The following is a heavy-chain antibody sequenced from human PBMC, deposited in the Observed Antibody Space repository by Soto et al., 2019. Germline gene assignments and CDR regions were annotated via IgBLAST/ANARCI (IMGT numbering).Heavy chain of an antibody. D-gene: IGHD2-15*01. CDR2: IYYSGST. CDR3: ARGGCSGGSCPPQRYYGMDV. Sequence: SETLSLTCTVSGGSVSSGSYYWSWTRQPPGKGLEWIGYIYYSGSTNYNPSLKSRVTISVDTSKNQFSLKLSSVTAADTAVYYCARGGCSGGSCPPQRYYGMDVWGQGTTVTVSS. CDR1: GGSVSSGSYY. J-gene: IGHJ6*02. V-gene: IGHV4-61*01.